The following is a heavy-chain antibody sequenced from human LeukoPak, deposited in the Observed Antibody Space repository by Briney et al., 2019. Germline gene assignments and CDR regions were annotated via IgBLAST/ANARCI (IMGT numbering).Heavy chain of an antibody. D-gene: IGHD3-10*01. CDR2: IWYDGSNK. CDR1: GFTFISYG. CDR3: ATGGPSGSYYSIGD. Sequence: GRSLSLSCAASGFTFISYGMHWVRQAPGKGLEWVAVIWYDGSNKYYADSVKGRFTISRDNSKNTLYLQMNSLRAEDTAVYYCATGGPSGSYYSIGDWGQGTLVTVSS. V-gene: IGHV3-33*01. J-gene: IGHJ4*02.